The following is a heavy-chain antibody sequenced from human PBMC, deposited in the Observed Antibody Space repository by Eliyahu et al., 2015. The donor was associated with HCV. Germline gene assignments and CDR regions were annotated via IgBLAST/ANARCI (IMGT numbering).Heavy chain of an antibody. CDR3: ARNASRGGGFFDS. CDR1: GYSIPNGDY. V-gene: IGHV4-38-2*01. Sequence: QVHLQESGPGLVKPSDTLSLTCVVSGYSIPNGDYWGWIRQSPGRGLEWIASIHXSGNKYESGSTYYRPSLKSRVAISADPSKNQFSLNLSGVTATDTGVYFCARNASRGGGFFDSWGQGTLVSVSS. D-gene: IGHD5-24*01. CDR2: IHXSGNKYESGST. J-gene: IGHJ4*02.